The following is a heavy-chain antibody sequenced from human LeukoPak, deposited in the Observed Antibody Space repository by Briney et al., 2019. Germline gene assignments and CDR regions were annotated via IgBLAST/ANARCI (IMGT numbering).Heavy chain of an antibody. D-gene: IGHD6-6*01. CDR1: AGSISGYY. CDR2: IYYSGST. J-gene: IGHJ5*02. CDR3: ASSAARRSWFDP. V-gene: IGHV4-59*01. Sequence: SETLSLTCSVSAGSISGYYWSWIRQPPGKGLEWIGHIYYSGSTHYNPSLKSRVTISVDTSKNQFSLKLSSVTAADTAVYYCASSAARRSWFDPWGQGTLVTVSS.